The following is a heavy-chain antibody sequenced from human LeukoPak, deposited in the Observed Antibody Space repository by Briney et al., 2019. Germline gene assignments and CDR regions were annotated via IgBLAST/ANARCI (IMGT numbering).Heavy chain of an antibody. D-gene: IGHD5-18*01. CDR1: GGTFSSYA. J-gene: IGHJ5*02. CDR2: IIPIFGIA. V-gene: IGHV1-69*04. Sequence: VAAVNVSCKASGGTFSSYAISWVRQAPGQGGEWMGRIIPIFGIANYAQKFQGRVTITADKSTSTAYMELSSLRSEDTAVYYCAREWGYPDYPWGQGTLVTVSS. CDR3: AREWGYPDYP.